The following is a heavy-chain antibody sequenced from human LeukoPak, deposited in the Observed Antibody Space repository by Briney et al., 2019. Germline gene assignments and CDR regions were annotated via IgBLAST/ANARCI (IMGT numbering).Heavy chain of an antibody. D-gene: IGHD2-2*01. CDR2: IYYSGST. CDR3: ASIGSAAKYYYYGMDV. CDR1: GGSISSSSYS. J-gene: IGHJ6*02. V-gene: IGHV4-39*01. Sequence: SETLSLTCTVSGGSISSSSYSWGWIRQPPGKGLEWIGSIYYSGSTYYNPSLKSRVTISVDTSKNQFSLKLSSVTAADTAVYYCASIGSAAKYYYYGMDVWGQGTTVTVSS.